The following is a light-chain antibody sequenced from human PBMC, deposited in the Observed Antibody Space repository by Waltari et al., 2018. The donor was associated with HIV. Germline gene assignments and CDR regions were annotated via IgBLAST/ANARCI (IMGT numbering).Light chain of an antibody. CDR1: SPNIRSHH. CDR2: RNN. CDR3: LSWDDSLRVWV. V-gene: IGLV1-47*01. J-gene: IGLJ3*02. Sequence: SVVTQPPSASGTPGQRVTLPCSASSPNIRSHHVYWYQQLPGTAPKPLIHRNNQRPSGVPGRFSASKSGTSAALAISGVRSEDEADYYCLSWDDSLRVWVFGGGTKVTVL.